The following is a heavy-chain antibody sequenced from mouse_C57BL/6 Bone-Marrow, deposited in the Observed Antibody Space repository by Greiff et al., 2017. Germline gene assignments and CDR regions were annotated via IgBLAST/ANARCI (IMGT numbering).Heavy chain of an antibody. D-gene: IGHD1-1*01. CDR2: IYPRSGNT. CDR1: GYTFTSYG. CDR3: ARSGITPWFAY. J-gene: IGHJ3*01. V-gene: IGHV1-81*01. Sequence: QVQLQQSGAELARPGASVKLSCKASGYTFTSYGISWVKQRTGQGLEWIGEIYPRSGNTYYNEKLKGKATLTADKSSSTAYMELRSLTSEDSAVYFCARSGITPWFAYWGQGTLVTVSA.